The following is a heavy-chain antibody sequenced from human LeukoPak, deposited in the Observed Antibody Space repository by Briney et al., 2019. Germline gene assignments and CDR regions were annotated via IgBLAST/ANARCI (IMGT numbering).Heavy chain of an antibody. CDR1: GYTFTSYY. Sequence: ASVTVSCKASGYTFTSYYMHWVRQAPGQGLEWMGWISAYNGNTNYAQKLQGRVTMTTDTSTSTAYMELRSLRSDDTAVYYCAREDGDKTFDYWGQGTLVTVSS. D-gene: IGHD4-17*01. J-gene: IGHJ4*02. V-gene: IGHV1-18*04. CDR3: AREDGDKTFDY. CDR2: ISAYNGNT.